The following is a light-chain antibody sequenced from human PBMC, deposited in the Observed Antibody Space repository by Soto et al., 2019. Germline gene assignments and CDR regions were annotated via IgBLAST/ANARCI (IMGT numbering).Light chain of an antibody. CDR1: SSDIGAYNS. CDR2: QVS. J-gene: IGLJ1*01. V-gene: IGLV2-14*01. CDR3: LSYTASSTFV. Sequence: QSALTQPASVSGSPGQSITISCSGTSSDIGAYNSVSWYQQHPGKAPKLIVFQVSFRPSAVSDRFSGSKSDNTASLTISGLQTEDEADYNCLSYTASSTFVFGTGTKLTVL.